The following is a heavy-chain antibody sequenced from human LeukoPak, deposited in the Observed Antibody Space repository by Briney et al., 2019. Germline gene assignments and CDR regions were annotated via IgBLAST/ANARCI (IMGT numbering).Heavy chain of an antibody. CDR2: IYHDGST. D-gene: IGHD6-25*01. CDR3: VRDSSGTLAFDI. J-gene: IGHJ3*02. CDR1: GGSISSSTW. Sequence: SETLSLTCTVSGGSISSSTWWGWIRRTPGKGLEWIARIYHDGSTHYNPSLKSRATMSVDTSKNDFSLRLSSVTAADTAIYYCVRDSSGTLAFDIWGQGTMVTVSS. V-gene: IGHV4-38-2*02.